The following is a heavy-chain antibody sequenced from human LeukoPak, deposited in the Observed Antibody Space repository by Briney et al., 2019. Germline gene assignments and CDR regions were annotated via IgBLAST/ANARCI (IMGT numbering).Heavy chain of an antibody. V-gene: IGHV3-21*01. Sequence: GGSLRLSCAASGFTFSSYSMNWVRQAPGKGLEWVSSISSSSSYIYYADSVKGRFTISRDNAKNSLYLQMNSLRAEDTAVYYCARVWDYYDSSGYLVDAFDIWGQGTMVTVSS. CDR1: GFTFSSYS. CDR2: ISSSSSYI. J-gene: IGHJ3*02. D-gene: IGHD3-22*01. CDR3: ARVWDYYDSSGYLVDAFDI.